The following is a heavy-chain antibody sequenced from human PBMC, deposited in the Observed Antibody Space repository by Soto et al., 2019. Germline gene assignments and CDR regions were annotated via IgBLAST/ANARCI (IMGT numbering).Heavy chain of an antibody. Sequence: GGSLRLSCAASGFTFDDYGMSWVRQAPGKGLEWVSGINWNGGSTGYADSVKGRFTISRDNAKNSLYLQMNSLRAEDTALYHCVRADNYDILTGYSSLFYYYMDVWGKGTTVTVSS. D-gene: IGHD3-9*01. J-gene: IGHJ6*03. CDR2: INWNGGST. CDR1: GFTFDDYG. CDR3: VRADNYDILTGYSSLFYYYMDV. V-gene: IGHV3-20*01.